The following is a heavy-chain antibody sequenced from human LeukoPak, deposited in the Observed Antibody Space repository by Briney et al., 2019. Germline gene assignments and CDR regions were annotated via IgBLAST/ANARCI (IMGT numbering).Heavy chain of an antibody. CDR3: AREGPTGYIDY. D-gene: IGHD5-12*01. V-gene: IGHV1-69*05. CDR1: GGTFSSYA. CDR2: IFLIFGAA. J-gene: IGHJ4*02. Sequence: VASVKVSCRASGGTFSSYATSWGRQAPRRRHGWMVGIFLIFGAANSAQTFQGRVTITTDDSTSTAYMELSRRRSVATAGYYCAREGPTGYIDYWGQATLVTASS.